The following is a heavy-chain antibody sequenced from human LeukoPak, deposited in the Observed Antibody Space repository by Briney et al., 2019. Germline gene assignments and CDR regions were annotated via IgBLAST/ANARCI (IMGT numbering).Heavy chain of an antibody. D-gene: IGHD6-19*01. J-gene: IGHJ4*02. V-gene: IGHV3-48*03. CDR3: ARVPFSSGSYLDY. CDR2: ISSSCSTI. CDR1: GFTFSSYE. Sequence: GGSLRLSCAASGFTFSSYEMNWVRQAPGKGLEGVSYISSSCSTIYYADSVKGRFTISRDNAKNSLYLQMNSVRAEDTAVYYCARVPFSSGSYLDYWGQGTLVTVSS.